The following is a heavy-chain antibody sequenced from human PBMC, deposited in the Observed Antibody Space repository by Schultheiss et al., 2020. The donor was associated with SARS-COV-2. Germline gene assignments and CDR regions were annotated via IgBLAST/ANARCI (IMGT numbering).Heavy chain of an antibody. CDR2: ISSSSSYI. CDR1: GFTFSSYS. J-gene: IGHJ6*02. CDR3: ASLPLGAIYYYDSSGSGMDV. Sequence: GESLKISCAASGFTFSSYSMNWVRQAPGKGLEWVSSISSSSSYIYYADSVKGRFTISRDNAKNSLYLQMNSLRAEDTAVYYCASLPLGAIYYYDSSGSGMDVWGQGTTVTVSS. V-gene: IGHV3-21*01. D-gene: IGHD3-22*01.